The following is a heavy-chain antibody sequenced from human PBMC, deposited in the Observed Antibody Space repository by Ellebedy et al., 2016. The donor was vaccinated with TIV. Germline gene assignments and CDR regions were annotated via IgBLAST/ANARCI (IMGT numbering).Heavy chain of an antibody. V-gene: IGHV1-18*01. CDR3: ARSRLGGGHWYFDF. J-gene: IGHJ2*01. D-gene: IGHD3-10*01. CDR2: IAVYKGHT. Sequence: ASVKVSXKVSGYTFTRYGMSWVRQAPGQGLEWMGWIAVYKGHTKYAQKFQDRVVMTTETATSTVYMELRSLRSDDTAVYYCARSRLGGGHWYFDFWGRGTLVTVSS. CDR1: GYTFTRYG.